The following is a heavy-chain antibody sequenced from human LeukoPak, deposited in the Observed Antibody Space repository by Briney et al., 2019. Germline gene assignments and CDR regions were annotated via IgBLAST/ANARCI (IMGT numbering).Heavy chain of an antibody. D-gene: IGHD3-9*01. CDR1: GFTFSSYA. CDR2: ISSNGGST. Sequence: GGSLRLSCAASGFTFSSYAMHWVRQAPGKGLEYVSAISSNGGSTYYADSVKGRFTISRDNSKNTLYLQMNSLRAEDTAVYYCAVDILTGFDYWGQGTLVTVSS. V-gene: IGHV3-64*04. CDR3: AVDILTGFDY. J-gene: IGHJ4*02.